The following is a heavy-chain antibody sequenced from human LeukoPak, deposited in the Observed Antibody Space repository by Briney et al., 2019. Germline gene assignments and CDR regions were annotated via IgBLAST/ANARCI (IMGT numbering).Heavy chain of an antibody. CDR3: ARGGAARPDF. CDR2: INIDGSST. CDR1: GFTFSSYW. V-gene: IGHV3-74*01. D-gene: IGHD6-6*01. Sequence: GGSLRLSCAASGFTFSSYWMHWVRQAPGEGLAWVSRINIDGSSTSYVDSVKGRFTISRDNAKNTLYLQMNSLGAEDTAVYYCARGGAARPDFWGQGTLVTVSS. J-gene: IGHJ4*02.